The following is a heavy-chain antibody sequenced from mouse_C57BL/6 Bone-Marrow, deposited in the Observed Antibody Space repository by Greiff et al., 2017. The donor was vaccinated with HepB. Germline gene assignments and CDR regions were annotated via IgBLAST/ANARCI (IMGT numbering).Heavy chain of an antibody. Sequence: EVQRVESGGGLVKPGGSLKLSCAASGFTFSSYAMSWVRQTPEKRLEWVATISDGGSYTYYPDNVKGRFTISRDKATNNLYLQMSHLKSEDTAMYYCARDPIYYYGSSYAMDIWGQGTSVTVSS. CDR3: ARDPIYYYGSSYAMDI. J-gene: IGHJ4*01. CDR1: GFTFSSYA. D-gene: IGHD1-1*01. CDR2: ISDGGSYT. V-gene: IGHV5-4*01.